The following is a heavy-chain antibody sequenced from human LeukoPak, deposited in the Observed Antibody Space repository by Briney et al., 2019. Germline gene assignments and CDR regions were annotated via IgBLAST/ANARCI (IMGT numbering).Heavy chain of an antibody. D-gene: IGHD3-10*01. CDR1: GGSISSGGYS. J-gene: IGHJ1*01. Sequence: PSETLSLTCAVSGGSISSGGYSWSWIRQPPGKGLEWIGYIYHSGSTYYNPSLKSRVTISVDRSKNQFSLKLSSVTAADTAVYYCAGAPGGYGAEYFQHWGQGTLVTVSS. CDR3: AGAPGGYGAEYFQH. V-gene: IGHV4-30-2*01. CDR2: IYHSGST.